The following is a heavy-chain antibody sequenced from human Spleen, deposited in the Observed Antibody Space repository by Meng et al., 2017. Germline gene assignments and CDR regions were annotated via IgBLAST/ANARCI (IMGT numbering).Heavy chain of an antibody. CDR1: GFTFSPSW. Sequence: GGSLRLSCVVSGFTFSPSWMSWVRQAPGKGLEWVANINQDGSAKYYLDSVKGRFTISRDNSKNTLYLQMNSLRAEDTAVYYCARGLRGSRVTMVRGVIPPLSYGMDVWGQGTTVTVSS. D-gene: IGHD3-10*01. J-gene: IGHJ6*02. CDR2: INQDGSAK. CDR3: ARGLRGSRVTMVRGVIPPLSYGMDV. V-gene: IGHV3-7*01.